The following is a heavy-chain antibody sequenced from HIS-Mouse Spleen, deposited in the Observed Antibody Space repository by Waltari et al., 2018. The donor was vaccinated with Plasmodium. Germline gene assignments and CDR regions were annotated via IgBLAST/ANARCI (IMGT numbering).Heavy chain of an antibody. D-gene: IGHD6-6*01. CDR3: TRYSSSSTDY. Sequence: EVQLVVSGGGWVQPGRSLNLSCTASGYTFGDYVMSGFTQAQGKGLEWVGFIRSKAYGGTTEYAASVKGRFTISRDDSKSIAYLQMNSLKTEDTAVYYCTRYSSSSTDYWGQGTLVTVSS. V-gene: IGHV3-49*03. J-gene: IGHJ4*02. CDR1: GYTFGDYV. CDR2: IRSKAYGGTT.